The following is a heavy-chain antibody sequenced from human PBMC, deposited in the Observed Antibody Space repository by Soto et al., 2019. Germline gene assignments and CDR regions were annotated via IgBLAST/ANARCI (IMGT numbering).Heavy chain of an antibody. J-gene: IGHJ5*02. CDR3: VSDSGTWHLPLTWFDA. V-gene: IGHV3-48*02. Sequence: EVQLVESGGGLVQPGGSLRLSCAASGFTFSSYSMNWVRQATGKGLEWVSYISSSSSTIYYADSVKGRFTISRDNAKNSQYLQINSLRYEDTSVYYFVSDSGTWHLPLTWFDAWGQGTLVTVSS. CDR2: ISSSSSTI. D-gene: IGHD1-26*01. CDR1: GFTFSSYS.